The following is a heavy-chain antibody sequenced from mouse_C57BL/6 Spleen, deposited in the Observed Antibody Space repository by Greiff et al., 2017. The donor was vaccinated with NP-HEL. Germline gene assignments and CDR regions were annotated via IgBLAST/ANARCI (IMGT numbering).Heavy chain of an antibody. D-gene: IGHD2-5*01. CDR1: GYTFTSYW. J-gene: IGHJ3*01. CDR2: IYPNSGGT. Sequence: QVQLQQPGAELVKPGASVKLSCKASGYTFTSYWMHWVKQRPGRGLEWIGRIYPNSGGTKYNEKFKSKATLTVDKPSRTAYMQLSSLTSEDSAVYYCARSYSNYEMDWFAYWGQGTLVTVSA. CDR3: ARSYSNYEMDWFAY. V-gene: IGHV1-72*01.